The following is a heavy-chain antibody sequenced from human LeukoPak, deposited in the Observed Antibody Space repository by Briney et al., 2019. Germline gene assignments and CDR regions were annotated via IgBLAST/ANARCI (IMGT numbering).Heavy chain of an antibody. J-gene: IGHJ4*02. Sequence: PSETLSLTCAVSGYSISSGYCWGWIRQPPGKGLEWIGSIYHSGSTYYSPSLKSRVTISVDTSKNQFSLKLSSVTAADTAVYYCARGFFYFDYWGQGTLVTVSS. CDR1: GYSISSGYC. CDR3: ARGFFYFDY. D-gene: IGHD3-3*01. CDR2: IYHSGST. V-gene: IGHV4-38-2*01.